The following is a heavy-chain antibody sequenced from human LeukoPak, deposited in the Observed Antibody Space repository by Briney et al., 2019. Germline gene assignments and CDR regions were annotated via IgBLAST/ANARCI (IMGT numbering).Heavy chain of an antibody. CDR3: ARHQYREDAFDI. V-gene: IGHV4-39*01. Sequence: SETLSLTCTVSGGSISSSSYYWGWIRQPPGKGLEWIGSIYYSGSTYYNPSLKSRVTISVDTSKNQFSLKLSSVTAADTAVYYCARHQYREDAFDIWGQGTMVTVSS. CDR2: IYYSGST. J-gene: IGHJ3*02. CDR1: GGSISSSSYY. D-gene: IGHD5-18*01.